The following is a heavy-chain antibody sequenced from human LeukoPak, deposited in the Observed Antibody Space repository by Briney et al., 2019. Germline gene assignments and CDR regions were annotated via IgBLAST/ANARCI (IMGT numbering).Heavy chain of an antibody. D-gene: IGHD1-1*01. V-gene: IGHV3-33*01. CDR2: IWYDGSKI. J-gene: IGHJ6*02. CDR3: ARGGTRLGYYYYAMDV. Sequence: PGGSLRLSCVASGFTLSDYGIHWVRQAPGKGLEWVSLIWYDGSKIYYADSVKGRFSISKENSRNTVFLQMNSLRAEDTALYFCARGGTRLGYYYYAMDVWGQGTTVTVSS. CDR1: GFTLSDYG.